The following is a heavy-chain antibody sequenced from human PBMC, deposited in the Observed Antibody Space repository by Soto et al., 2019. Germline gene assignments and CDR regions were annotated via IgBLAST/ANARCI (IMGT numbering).Heavy chain of an antibody. CDR3: ARDSGDYGDYPGPFDY. V-gene: IGHV1-69*08. CDR1: GGTFSSYT. J-gene: IGHJ4*02. D-gene: IGHD4-17*01. Sequence: QVQLVQSGAEVKKPGSSVKVSCKASGGTFSSYTISWVRQAPGQGLEWMGRIIPILGIANYAQKFQGRVTSTADKSTSTAYVELSSLRSEDTAVYYCARDSGDYGDYPGPFDYWGQGTLVTVSS. CDR2: IIPILGIA.